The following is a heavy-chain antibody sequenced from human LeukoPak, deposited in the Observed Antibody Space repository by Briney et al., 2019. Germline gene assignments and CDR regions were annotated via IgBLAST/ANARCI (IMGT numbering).Heavy chain of an antibody. CDR1: GFSLSTSGMC. J-gene: IGHJ4*02. Sequence: ESGPTLVNPTQTLTLTCTFSGFSLSTSGMCVSWIRQPQGKALEWLARIDWDDDKYYNTSLKTRLTISKATSKNHVVLTMTNMDPVDTATYYCARMISSTSSLDYWGQGTLVTVSS. D-gene: IGHD6-6*01. CDR3: ARMISSTSSLDY. V-gene: IGHV2-70*11. CDR2: IDWDDDK.